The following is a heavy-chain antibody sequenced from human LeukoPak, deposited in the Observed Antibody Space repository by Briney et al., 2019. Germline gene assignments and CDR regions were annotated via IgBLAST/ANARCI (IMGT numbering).Heavy chain of an antibody. CDR1: GFTVRINY. CDR3: ARGETSSYDY. J-gene: IGHJ4*02. Sequence: PGGSLRLSCAASGFTVRINYMSWVRQAPGKGLEWVSVIYSVGNTYYADSVKGRCTISRDNSKNTVYLQMNSLRAEDTAVYYCARGETSSYDYWGQGTLVTVSS. D-gene: IGHD2-2*01. CDR2: IYSVGNT. V-gene: IGHV3-53*01.